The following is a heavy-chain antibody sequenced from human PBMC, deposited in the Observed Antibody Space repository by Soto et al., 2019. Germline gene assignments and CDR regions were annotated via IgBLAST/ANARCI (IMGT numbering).Heavy chain of an antibody. V-gene: IGHV3-33*01. Sequence: GGSLRLSCAASGFTFSSYDMHWVRQAPGKGLEWVAVIWYDGSNKYYADSVKGRFTISRDNSKNTLYLQMNSLRAEDTAVYYCARDGPHKGYGVPRKYYYYGMDVWGQGT. CDR3: ARDGPHKGYGVPRKYYYYGMDV. CDR1: GFTFSSYD. D-gene: IGHD4-17*01. CDR2: IWYDGSNK. J-gene: IGHJ6*02.